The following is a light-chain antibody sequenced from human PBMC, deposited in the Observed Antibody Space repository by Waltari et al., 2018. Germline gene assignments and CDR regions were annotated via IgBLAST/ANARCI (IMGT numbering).Light chain of an antibody. CDR3: MQALQTWT. J-gene: IGKJ1*01. V-gene: IGKV2-28*01. CDR2: LGS. CDR1: QSLLHNDGCNY. Sequence: DIVMTQSPLSLSVTPGKSASTSCRSSQSLLHNDGCNYLDWYLQKQGQAPQLLIYLGSHRASGVPDRFSGSGSGTDFTLRSTRVEAEDVVVYYCMQALQTWTFGQGTKVEIK.